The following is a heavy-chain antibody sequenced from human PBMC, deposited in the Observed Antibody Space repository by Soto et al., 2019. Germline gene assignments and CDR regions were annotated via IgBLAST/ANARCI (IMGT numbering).Heavy chain of an antibody. D-gene: IGHD2-2*01. CDR1: GFTFSSYA. Sequence: QVQLVESGGGVVQPGRSLRLSCAASGFTFSSYAMHWVRQAPGKELEWVAVISYDGSNKYYADSVKGRFTISRDNSKNTLYLQMNSLRADDTAVYYCARDISELLWGWFDPWGQGTLVTVSS. CDR3: ARDISELLWGWFDP. J-gene: IGHJ5*02. CDR2: ISYDGSNK. V-gene: IGHV3-30-3*01.